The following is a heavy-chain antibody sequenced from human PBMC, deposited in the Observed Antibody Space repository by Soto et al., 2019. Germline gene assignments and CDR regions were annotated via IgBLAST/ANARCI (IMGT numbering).Heavy chain of an antibody. CDR3: AKDGVSPAMDYYYYYMDV. V-gene: IGHV3-30*18. J-gene: IGHJ6*03. D-gene: IGHD2-2*01. Sequence: GGSLRLSCAASGFTFSSYGMHWVRQAPGKGLEWVAVISYDGSNKYYADSVKGRFTISRDNSKNTLYLQMNSLRAEDTAVYYCAKDGVSPAMDYYYYYMDVWGKGTTVTVSS. CDR1: GFTFSSYG. CDR2: ISYDGSNK.